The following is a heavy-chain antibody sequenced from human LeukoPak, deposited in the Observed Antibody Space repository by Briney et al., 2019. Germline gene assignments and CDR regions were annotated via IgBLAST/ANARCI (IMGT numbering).Heavy chain of an antibody. V-gene: IGHV4-34*01. J-gene: IGHJ4*02. D-gene: IGHD5-18*01. CDR1: GGSFSGFY. Sequence: PSETLSLTCAVYGGSFSGFYWSWVRQPPGKGLEWIGEISHSGTTYFNPSLKSRVTVSVDTSKSQFSLRLDSMTAADTAVYYCARGGLDTRRGGYFDYWGQGLLVTDSS. CDR2: ISHSGTT. CDR3: ARGGLDTRRGGYFDY.